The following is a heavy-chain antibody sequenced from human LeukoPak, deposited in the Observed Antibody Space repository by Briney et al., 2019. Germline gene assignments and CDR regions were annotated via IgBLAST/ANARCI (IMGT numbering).Heavy chain of an antibody. Sequence: GGSLRLSCAASGFTFSSYSMSWVRQAPGKGLEWVSIIYTGGSTYYADSVKGRFIISRDNSKNTVYLQMNSLRAGDTAVYYCARSGNLLGAGFDLWGQGTLVTVSS. CDR2: IYTGGST. J-gene: IGHJ5*02. D-gene: IGHD2-15*01. CDR1: GFTFSSYS. CDR3: ARSGNLLGAGFDL. V-gene: IGHV3-53*01.